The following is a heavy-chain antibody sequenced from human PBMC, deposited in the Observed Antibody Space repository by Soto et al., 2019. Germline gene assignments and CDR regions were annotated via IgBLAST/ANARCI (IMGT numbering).Heavy chain of an antibody. J-gene: IGHJ6*02. V-gene: IGHV1-69*06. CDR3: ARVELRYFDWLPDYYYYGMDV. D-gene: IGHD3-9*01. Sequence: SVKVSCKASGGTFSSYAISWVRQAPGQGLEWMGGIIPIFGTANYAQKFQGRVTITADKSTSTAYMELSSLRSEDTAVYYCARVELRYFDWLPDYYYYGMDVWGQGTTVTVSS. CDR2: IIPIFGTA. CDR1: GGTFSSYA.